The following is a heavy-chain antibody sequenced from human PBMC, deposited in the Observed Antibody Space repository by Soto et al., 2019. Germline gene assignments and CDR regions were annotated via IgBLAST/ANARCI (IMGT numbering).Heavy chain of an antibody. Sequence: VESGGGLVQPGRSLRLSCAASGFTFDDYAMHWVRQAPGKGLEWVSGISWNSGSIGYADSVKGRFTISRDNAKNSLYLQMNSLRAEDTALYYCASQAAAGNYYYYGMDVWGQGTTVTVSS. CDR1: GFTFDDYA. CDR2: ISWNSGSI. V-gene: IGHV3-9*01. CDR3: ASQAAAGNYYYYGMDV. D-gene: IGHD6-13*01. J-gene: IGHJ6*02.